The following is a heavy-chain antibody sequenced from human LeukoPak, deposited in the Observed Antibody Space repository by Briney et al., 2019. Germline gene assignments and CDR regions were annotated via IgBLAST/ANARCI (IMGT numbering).Heavy chain of an antibody. Sequence: GGSLRLSCAASGFTFSSYAMSWVRQAPGNRLEWVSAISGSGGSTYYADSVKGRFTISRDNSKNTLYLQMNSLRAEDTAVYYCAKVPFSDVGWFDPWGQGTLVTVCS. V-gene: IGHV3-23*01. CDR2: ISGSGGST. J-gene: IGHJ5*02. CDR3: AKVPFSDVGWFDP. CDR1: GFTFSSYA.